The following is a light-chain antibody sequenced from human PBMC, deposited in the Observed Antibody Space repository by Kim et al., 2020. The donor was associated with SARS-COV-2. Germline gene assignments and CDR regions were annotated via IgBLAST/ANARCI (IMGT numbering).Light chain of an antibody. V-gene: IGKV1-5*03. J-gene: IGKJ1*01. CDR2: EAS. Sequence: DIQMTQSPSTLSASVGDRFTITCRASQNISRWLAWYQQKPRKAPKLLIYEASRLESGVPSRFSGSGSGTEFTLTISSLQPDDFATYYCQQYNSYSWTFGQGTKVDIK. CDR3: QQYNSYSWT. CDR1: QNISRW.